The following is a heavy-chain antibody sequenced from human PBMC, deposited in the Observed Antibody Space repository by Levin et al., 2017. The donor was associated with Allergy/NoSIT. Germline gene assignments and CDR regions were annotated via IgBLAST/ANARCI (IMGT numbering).Heavy chain of an antibody. CDR1: GGSISSGGYY. D-gene: IGHD6-13*01. CDR2: IYYSGST. Sequence: SETLSLTCTVSGGSISSGGYYWSWIRQHPGKGLEWIGYIYYSGSTYYNPSLKSRVTISVDPSKHQISLKLTSVPAADTAVSYCARGEKKQLVPPYYYYMDVWGKGTTVTVSS. V-gene: IGHV4-31*03. J-gene: IGHJ6*03. CDR3: ARGEKKQLVPPYYYYMDV.